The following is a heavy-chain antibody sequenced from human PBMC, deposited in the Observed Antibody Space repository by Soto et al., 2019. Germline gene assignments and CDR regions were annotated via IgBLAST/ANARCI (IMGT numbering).Heavy chain of an antibody. CDR1: GFTFSSYG. J-gene: IGHJ6*02. CDR2: ISYDGSNK. Sequence: QVQLVESGGGVVQPGRSLRLSCAASGFTFSSYGMNWVRQAPGKGLEWVEVISYDGSNKYYADSVKGRFTISRDNSKNTLYLQMNSLRAEDTAVYYCAKDRSYSTSHKTYYYYGMDVWGQGTTVTVSS. CDR3: AKDRSYSTSHKTYYYYGMDV. D-gene: IGHD4-4*01. V-gene: IGHV3-30*18.